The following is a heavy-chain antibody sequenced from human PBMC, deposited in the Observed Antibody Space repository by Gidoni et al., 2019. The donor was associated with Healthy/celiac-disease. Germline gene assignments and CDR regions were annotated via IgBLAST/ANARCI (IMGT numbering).Heavy chain of an antibody. J-gene: IGHJ2*01. V-gene: IGHV4-34*01. Sequence: QVQLQQWGAGLLQPSETLSLTCAVYGGSFSGYYWSWIRQPPGKGLEWIGEINHSGSTNYNPSLKSRVTISVDTSKNQFSLKLSSVTAADTAVYYCARGGIAVAGRAWYFDLWGRGTLVTVSS. CDR3: ARGGIAVAGRAWYFDL. CDR2: INHSGST. CDR1: GGSFSGYY. D-gene: IGHD6-19*01.